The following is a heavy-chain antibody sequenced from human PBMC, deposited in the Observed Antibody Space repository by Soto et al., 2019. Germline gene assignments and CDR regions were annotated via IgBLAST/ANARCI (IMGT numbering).Heavy chain of an antibody. J-gene: IGHJ5*01. CDR1: GVSVSSGGYS. Sequence: QLHLQESGSGLAKPSQTLSLTCAVSGVSVSSGGYSWNWIRQPPGMGLVWIGYIFHSGNTYYNPSLKSRGTVSVDRSKNLFSLKLSSVTAADTAVYYCARSHKHYYDTRGFPNWFDSWGQGTLVTVSS. D-gene: IGHD3-22*01. CDR2: IFHSGNT. CDR3: ARSHKHYYDTRGFPNWFDS. V-gene: IGHV4-30-2*01.